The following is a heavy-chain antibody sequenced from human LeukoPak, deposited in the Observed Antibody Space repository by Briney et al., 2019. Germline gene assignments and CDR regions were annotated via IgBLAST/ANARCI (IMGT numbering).Heavy chain of an antibody. Sequence: GGFLRLSCTASGFTFSTYEMNWVRQAPGKGLEWVSYISGSGSAKHYADFVKGRFTISRDNAKNSLYLQMNSLRADDTAVYYCVRDGGLEGDAFDIWGQGTMVTVSS. CDR1: GFTFSTYE. CDR3: VRDGGLEGDAFDI. V-gene: IGHV3-48*03. J-gene: IGHJ3*02. D-gene: IGHD1-1*01. CDR2: ISGSGSAK.